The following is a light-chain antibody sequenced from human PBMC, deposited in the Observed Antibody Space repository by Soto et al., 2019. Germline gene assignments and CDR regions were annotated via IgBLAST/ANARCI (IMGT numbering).Light chain of an antibody. CDR2: DVS. J-gene: IGLJ3*02. CDR1: SSDVGGYNY. V-gene: IGLV2-14*03. CDR3: SSYTSSRTLQV. Sequence: QSVLTQPASVSGSPGQSITMSCTGTSSDVGGYNYVSWYQQHPGKAPKLMIYDVSNRPSGVSNRFSGSKSGNTASLTISGLQAEDEADYYCSSYTSSRTLQVFGGGTKVTVL.